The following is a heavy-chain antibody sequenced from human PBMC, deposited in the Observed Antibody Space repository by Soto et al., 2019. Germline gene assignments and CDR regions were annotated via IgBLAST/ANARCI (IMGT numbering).Heavy chain of an antibody. J-gene: IGHJ4*02. D-gene: IGHD2-8*01. CDR3: AKAKEGYCTNGVCYTGWGGGDY. CDR2: ISGSGGST. Sequence: EVQLLESGGGLVQPGGSLRLSCAASGFTFSSYAMSWVRQAPGKGLEWVPAISGSGGSTYYADSVKGRFTISRDNSKNTLYLQMNSLRAEDTAVYYCAKAKEGYCTNGVCYTGWGGGDYWGQGTLVTVSS. V-gene: IGHV3-23*01. CDR1: GFTFSSYA.